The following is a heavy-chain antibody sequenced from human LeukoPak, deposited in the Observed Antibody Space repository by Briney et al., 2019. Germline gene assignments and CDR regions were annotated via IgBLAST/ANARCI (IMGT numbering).Heavy chain of an antibody. CDR1: GYTFTSYA. V-gene: IGHV1-3*01. CDR3: ARVRWGLLGWYFDL. Sequence: ASVKVSCKASGYTFTSYAMHWVRQAPGQRLEWMGWINAGNGNTKYSQKFQGRVTITRDTSASTAYMELSSLRSEDTAVYYCARVRWGLLGWYFDLWGRGTLVTVSS. J-gene: IGHJ2*01. D-gene: IGHD1-26*01. CDR2: INAGNGNT.